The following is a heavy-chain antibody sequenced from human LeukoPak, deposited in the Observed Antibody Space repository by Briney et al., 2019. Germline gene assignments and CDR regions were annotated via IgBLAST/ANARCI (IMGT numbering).Heavy chain of an antibody. CDR1: GFTFSSYG. J-gene: IGHJ4*02. V-gene: IGHV3-33*01. CDR3: ARDYILSTFDY. D-gene: IGHD2/OR15-2a*01. CDR2: IWYDGSNK. Sequence: GGSLRLSCAASGFTFSSYGMHWVRQAPGKGLEWVAVIWYDGSNKYYADSVKGRFTISRDNSKNTLYLQMNSLRAEDTAVYYCARDYILSTFDYWGQGTLDTVSS.